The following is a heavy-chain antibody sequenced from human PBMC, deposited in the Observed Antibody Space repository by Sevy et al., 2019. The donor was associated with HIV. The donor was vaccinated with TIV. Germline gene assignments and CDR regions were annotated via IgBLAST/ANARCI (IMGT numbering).Heavy chain of an antibody. Sequence: ASVKVSCKASGYTFTGYYMHWVRQAPGQGLEWMGWIDPNSGGTNYAQKFQGRVTMSTDTSISTAYMELSRLRSDDTALYSCSRSVYGSRTYLNDYWGQGTLVTISS. CDR3: SRSVYGSRTYLNDY. V-gene: IGHV1-2*02. CDR1: GYTFTGYY. J-gene: IGHJ4*02. D-gene: IGHD3-10*01. CDR2: IDPNSGGT.